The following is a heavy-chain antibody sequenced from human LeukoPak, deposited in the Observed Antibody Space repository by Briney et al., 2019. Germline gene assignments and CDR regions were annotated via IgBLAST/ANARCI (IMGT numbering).Heavy chain of an antibody. CDR2: ISSSSSYI. CDR3: ASDTVTTSGGMDV. Sequence: PGGSLRPSCAASGFTFSSYSMNWVRQAPGKGLEWVSSISSSSSYIYYADSVKGRFTISRDNAKNSLYLQMNSLRAEDTAVYYCASDTVTTSGGMDVWGKGTTVTVSS. V-gene: IGHV3-21*01. CDR1: GFTFSSYS. D-gene: IGHD4-17*01. J-gene: IGHJ6*04.